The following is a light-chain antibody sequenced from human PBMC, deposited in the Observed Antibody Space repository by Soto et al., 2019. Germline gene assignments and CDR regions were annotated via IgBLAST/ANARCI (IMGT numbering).Light chain of an antibody. CDR1: QGIRND. V-gene: IGKV1-6*01. CDR2: KAS. J-gene: IGKJ5*01. Sequence: AIQMTQSPSALSASIGDRVTITCRASQGIRNDLGWYQQKPGQPPKILIYKASSLESGVPSRFSGSGSGTEYTLTLSRLQPEDSATYYCQQYVAYPITFGQGTRLEIK. CDR3: QQYVAYPIT.